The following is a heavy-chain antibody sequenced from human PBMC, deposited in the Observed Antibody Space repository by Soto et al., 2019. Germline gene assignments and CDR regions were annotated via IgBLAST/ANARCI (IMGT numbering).Heavy chain of an antibody. CDR2: IYYDESDK. D-gene: IGHD1-1*01. J-gene: IGHJ4*02. CDR1: GFSLSSSG. Sequence: QVQLVESGGGVVQPGRSLRLSCAASGFSLSSSGMHWVRQAPGKGLEWVAVIYYDESDKVYADSVRGRFTVSKDNSQNTLYLQMNSLRAEDTALYFCARARDRYNHGLTHWGQGTLVTVSS. CDR3: ARARDRYNHGLTH. V-gene: IGHV3-33*03.